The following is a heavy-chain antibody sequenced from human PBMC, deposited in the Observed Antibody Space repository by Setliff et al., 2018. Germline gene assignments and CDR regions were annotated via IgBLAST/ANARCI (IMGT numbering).Heavy chain of an antibody. V-gene: IGHV3-11*04. D-gene: IGHD3-10*01. CDR2: INPHASGAGTTV. CDR1: GESFSNNY. Sequence: LSLTCSVYGESFSNNYWSWIRQAPGKGLEWLASINPHASGAGTTVYYADSVRGRFTISRDNAKNSLYLQMNSLRAEDSAVYYCARDGVFYAMDFWGQGTTVTVSS. CDR3: ARDGVFYAMDF. J-gene: IGHJ6*02.